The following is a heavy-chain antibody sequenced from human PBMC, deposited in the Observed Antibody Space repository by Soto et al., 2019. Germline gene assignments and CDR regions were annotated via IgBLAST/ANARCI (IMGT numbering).Heavy chain of an antibody. CDR2: IDYSGST. D-gene: IGHD6-6*01. V-gene: IGHV4-59*01. Sequence: QVQLQESGPGLVKPSETLSLTCTVSGGSISSYYWSWIRQPPGKGLEWIGYIDYSGSTNHNPSLKSRVTISVDTSKNQSSLKLSSVTAADTAVYYCATYSSSSTRWKYYYYMDVWGKGTTVTVSS. CDR1: GGSISSYY. CDR3: ATYSSSSTRWKYYYYMDV. J-gene: IGHJ6*03.